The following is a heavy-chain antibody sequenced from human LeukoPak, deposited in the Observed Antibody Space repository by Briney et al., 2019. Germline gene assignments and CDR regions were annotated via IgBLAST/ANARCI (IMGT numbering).Heavy chain of an antibody. V-gene: IGHV3-23*01. D-gene: IGHD6-19*01. CDR3: ARDSESGWSDY. CDR1: GFTFSSYG. CDR2: ISGSGGST. Sequence: GGSLRLSCAASGFTFSSYGMSWVRQAPGKGLEWVSAISGSGGSTHYADSVKGRFTISRDNSKKTLYLQMNSLRAEDTAVYYCARDSESGWSDYWGQGTLVTVSS. J-gene: IGHJ4*02.